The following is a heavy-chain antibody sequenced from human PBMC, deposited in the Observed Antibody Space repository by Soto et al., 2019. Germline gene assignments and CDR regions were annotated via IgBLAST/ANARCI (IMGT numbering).Heavy chain of an antibody. CDR2: IIPVFGTT. V-gene: IGHV1-69*01. Sequence: QGQRVRSGAEVRKPGRSRKISCKASGGLFGSFVFSWVGQAPGQGLEWMGGIIPVFGTTNYAQKFQDRVTITADESTNTAYMDLSSLRSEDTAIYYCAMGGSPYVWFNEFWGQGTLVTVSS. J-gene: IGHJ4*02. CDR1: GGLFGSFV. CDR3: AMGGSPYVWFNEF. D-gene: IGHD3-16*01.